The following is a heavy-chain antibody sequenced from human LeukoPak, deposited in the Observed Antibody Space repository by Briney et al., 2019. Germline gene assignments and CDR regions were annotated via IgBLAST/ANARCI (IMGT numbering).Heavy chain of an antibody. J-gene: IGHJ5*02. V-gene: IGHV1-46*01. CDR1: GYTFTSYY. Sequence: ASVKVSCKASGYTFTSYYMHWVRQAPGQGLEWMGIINPSGGSTNYAQKFQGRVTMTRDMSTRTVYMELSSLRSEDTAVCYCARDDRFDPWGQGTRVTVSS. D-gene: IGHD3-16*02. CDR3: ARDDRFDP. CDR2: INPSGGST.